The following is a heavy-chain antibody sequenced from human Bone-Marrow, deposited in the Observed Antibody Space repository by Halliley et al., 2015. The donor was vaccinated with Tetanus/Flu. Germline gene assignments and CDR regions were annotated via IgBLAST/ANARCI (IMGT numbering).Heavy chain of an antibody. Sequence: QLVQSGAEVKKPGESLKISCQGSGYTFTKYWIGWVRQMPGKGLEWMGIISPGDSNTRYSPSFQGQVTISADKSINTAYLQWSSVKASDSAMYYCARQEGSLYFGESSSHGMDVWGQGTTVTVSS. CDR3: ARQEGSLYFGESSSHGMDV. CDR1: GYTFTKYW. V-gene: IGHV5-51*01. D-gene: IGHD3-9*01. J-gene: IGHJ6*02. CDR2: ISPGDSNT.